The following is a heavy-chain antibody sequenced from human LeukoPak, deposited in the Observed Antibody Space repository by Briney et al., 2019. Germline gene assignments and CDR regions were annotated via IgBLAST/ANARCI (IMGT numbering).Heavy chain of an antibody. CDR1: GFTFSAYA. Sequence: GGSLRLSCAASGFTFSAYAMSWVRQAPGKGLEWVSTISHDGYSTYYADSVKGHFTVSRDNSKNTLYVQVNSLGTEDTAAYYCAKGSYYDSSGSFYFDYWGQGTLVTVSS. CDR3: AKGSYYDSSGSFYFDY. J-gene: IGHJ4*02. D-gene: IGHD3-22*01. V-gene: IGHV3-23*01. CDR2: ISHDGYST.